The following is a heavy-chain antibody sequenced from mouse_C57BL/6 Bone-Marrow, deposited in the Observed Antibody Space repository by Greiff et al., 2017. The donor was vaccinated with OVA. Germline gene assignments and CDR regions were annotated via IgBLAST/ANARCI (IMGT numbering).Heavy chain of an antibody. CDR3: VSRRGGYYAMDY. Sequence: VQLQQSGPVLVKPGASVKMSCKASGYTFTDYYMNWVKQSHGKSLEWIGVINPYNGGTSYNQKFKGKATLTVDKSSSTAYMELNSLTSEDSAVYYCVSRRGGYYAMDYWGQGTSVTVSS. CDR2: INPYNGGT. V-gene: IGHV1-19*01. D-gene: IGHD2-12*01. J-gene: IGHJ4*01. CDR1: GYTFTDYY.